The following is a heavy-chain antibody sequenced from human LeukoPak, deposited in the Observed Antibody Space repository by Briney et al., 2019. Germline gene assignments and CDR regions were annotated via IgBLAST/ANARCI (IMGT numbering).Heavy chain of an antibody. D-gene: IGHD6-6*01. CDR1: GFTFSSYG. V-gene: IGHV3-33*01. CDR2: IWYDGSNK. J-gene: IGHJ5*02. Sequence: GGSLRLSCAASGFTFSSYGMHWVRQAPGKGLEWVAVIWYDGSNKYYADSVKGRFTISRDNSENTLYLQMNSLRAEDTAVYYCARDRIAARRSWFDPWGQGTLVTVSS. CDR3: ARDRIAARRSWFDP.